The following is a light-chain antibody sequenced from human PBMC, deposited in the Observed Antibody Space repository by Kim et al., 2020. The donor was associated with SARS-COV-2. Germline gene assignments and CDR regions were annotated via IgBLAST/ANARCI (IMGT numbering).Light chain of an antibody. CDR3: QAWDSSTWV. J-gene: IGLJ3*02. Sequence: VAPGQTASITCAGDKLGDKFACWYQQKPGQSPVLVIYQDSKRPSGIPERFSGSNSGNTATLTISGTQAMDEADYYCQAWDSSTWVFGGGTQLTVL. CDR2: QDS. CDR1: KLGDKF. V-gene: IGLV3-1*01.